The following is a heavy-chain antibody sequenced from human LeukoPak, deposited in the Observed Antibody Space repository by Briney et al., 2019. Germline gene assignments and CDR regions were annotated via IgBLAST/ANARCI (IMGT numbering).Heavy chain of an antibody. CDR2: IYSGGST. D-gene: IGHD3-9*01. CDR3: ARSRYFDWLSRYYFDY. CDR1: GFTVGSNY. J-gene: IGHJ4*02. V-gene: IGHV3-53*01. Sequence: GGSLRLSCAASGFTVGSNYMSWVRQAPGKGLEWVSVIYSGGSTYYADSVKGRFTISRDNSKNTLYLQMNSLRAEDTAVYYCARSRYFDWLSRYYFDYWGQGTLVTVSS.